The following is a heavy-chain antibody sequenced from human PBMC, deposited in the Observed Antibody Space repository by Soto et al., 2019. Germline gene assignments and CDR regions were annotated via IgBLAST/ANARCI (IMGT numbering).Heavy chain of an antibody. Sequence: GGPLRLSCAASGFTFSNAWMSWVRQAPGKGLEWVGRIKSKTDGGTTDYAAPVKGRFTISRDDSKNTLYLQMNSLKTEDTAVYYCTTEGVGALLLFDYWGQGTLVTVSS. D-gene: IGHD1-26*01. CDR3: TTEGVGALLLFDY. J-gene: IGHJ4*02. V-gene: IGHV3-15*01. CDR2: IKSKTDGGTT. CDR1: GFTFSNAW.